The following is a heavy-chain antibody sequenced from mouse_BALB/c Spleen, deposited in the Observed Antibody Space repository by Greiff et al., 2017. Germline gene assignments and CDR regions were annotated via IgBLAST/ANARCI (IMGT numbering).Heavy chain of an antibody. CDR1: GFAFSSYD. CDR2: ISSGGGST. V-gene: IGHV5-12-1*01. CDR3: ARPLYGYDWFAY. D-gene: IGHD2-2*01. J-gene: IGHJ3*01. Sequence: VQLQQSGGGLVKPGGSLKLSCAASGFAFSSYDMSWVRQTPEKRLEWVAYISSGGGSTYYPDTVKGRFTISRDNAKNTLYLQMSSLKSEDTAMYYCARPLYGYDWFAYWGQGTLVTVSA.